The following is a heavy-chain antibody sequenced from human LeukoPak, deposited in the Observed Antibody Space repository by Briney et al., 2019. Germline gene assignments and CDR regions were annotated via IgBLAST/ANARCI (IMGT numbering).Heavy chain of an antibody. D-gene: IGHD6-13*01. Sequence: GGSLRLSCAASGFTFSSYAMSWVRQAPGKGLEWVSAISGSGSSTYYADSVKGRFTISRDNSKNALHLQMISLRAEDTAVYYCAKPETQSSSWRGYDYWGQGTLVTVSS. CDR2: ISGSGSST. CDR3: AKPETQSSSWRGYDY. J-gene: IGHJ4*02. V-gene: IGHV3-23*01. CDR1: GFTFSSYA.